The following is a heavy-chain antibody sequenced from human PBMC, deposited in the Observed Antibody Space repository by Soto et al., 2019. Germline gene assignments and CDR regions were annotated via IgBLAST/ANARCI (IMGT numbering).Heavy chain of an antibody. CDR2: IYYSGTT. V-gene: IGHV4-28*01. Sequence: QVQLQESGPGLVKPSDTLSLTCAVSGYSISSSNWWVWIRQPPGQGLEWIGYIYYSGTTYYHPSLKRRVSKSLDTSKNQFSLKLTSVAAVDTAVYYCARREIQGPIDYWGQGTLVTVSS. CDR3: ARREIQGPIDY. CDR1: GYSISSSNW. D-gene: IGHD1-26*01. J-gene: IGHJ4*02.